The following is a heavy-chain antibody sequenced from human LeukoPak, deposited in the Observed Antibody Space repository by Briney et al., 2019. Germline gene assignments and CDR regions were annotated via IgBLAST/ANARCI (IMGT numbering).Heavy chain of an antibody. Sequence: GGSLRLSCAASGFTFSSYGMHWVRQAPGKGLEWVAVISYDGSNKYYADSVKGRFTISRDNSENTLYLQMNSLRAEDAAVYYCAKDVGSYSYGYWGIDYWGQGTLVTVSS. CDR2: ISYDGSNK. D-gene: IGHD5-18*01. CDR3: AKDVGSYSYGYWGIDY. CDR1: GFTFSSYG. V-gene: IGHV3-30*18. J-gene: IGHJ4*02.